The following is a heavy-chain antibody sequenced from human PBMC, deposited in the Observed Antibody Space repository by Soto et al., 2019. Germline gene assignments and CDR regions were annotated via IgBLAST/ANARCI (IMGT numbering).Heavy chain of an antibody. D-gene: IGHD3-3*01. Sequence: PSETLSLTCTVSGGSISSSSYYWGWIRQPPGKGLEWIGSIYYSGSTYYNPSLKSRVTISVDTSKNQFSLKLSSVTAADTAVYYCARHGADYDFWSGYYRFDPWGQGTLVTVSS. CDR2: IYYSGST. CDR3: ARHGADYDFWSGYYRFDP. J-gene: IGHJ5*02. CDR1: GGSISSSSYY. V-gene: IGHV4-39*01.